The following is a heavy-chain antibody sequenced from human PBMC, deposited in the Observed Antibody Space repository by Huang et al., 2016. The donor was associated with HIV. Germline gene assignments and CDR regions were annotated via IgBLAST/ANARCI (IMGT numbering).Heavy chain of an antibody. J-gene: IGHJ3*01. V-gene: IGHV1-18*01. Sequence: QAQLMQSGPEVKKPGASVKVSCKTSGYSFTDYGITWVRQAPGQGPEWGGWISAFNGATDIAQRLQRRVTLTTDTSTSMAYMELRSLRFDDTAVYFCARDPKYHRIGYYRQRRGIDVWGQGTMVSVSS. CDR1: GYSFTDYG. D-gene: IGHD3-22*01. CDR2: ISAFNGAT. CDR3: ARDPKYHRIGYYRQRRGIDV.